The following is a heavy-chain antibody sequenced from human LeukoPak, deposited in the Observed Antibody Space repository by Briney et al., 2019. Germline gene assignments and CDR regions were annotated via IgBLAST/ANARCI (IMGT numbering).Heavy chain of an antibody. D-gene: IGHD3-16*01. J-gene: IGHJ4*02. CDR2: ISNSGSI. CDR1: GGSISSSSSY. V-gene: IGHV4-39*07. CDR3: ARGGLRWGDYFDY. Sequence: SETLSLTCTVSGGSISSSSSYWGWTRQPPGKGLEWIGTISNSGSISYNPSLKSQVTISVDTSKNQFSLNLSSVTAADTAVYYCARGGLRWGDYFDYWGQGTLVTVSS.